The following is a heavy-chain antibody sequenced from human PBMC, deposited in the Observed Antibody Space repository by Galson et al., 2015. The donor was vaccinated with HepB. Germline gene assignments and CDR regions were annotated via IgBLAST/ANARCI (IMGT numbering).Heavy chain of an antibody. CDR2: ITPIFRTA. V-gene: IGHV1-69*13. J-gene: IGHJ4*02. Sequence: SVKVSCKASGVTFGTYAISWVQQAPGQGLEWMGGITPIFRTANYAQKFQGRVAIIADESTSTAYMELSSLTPEDTAVYYCARQFDSSGFYAYWGQGTLVTVSS. D-gene: IGHD3-22*01. CDR3: ARQFDSSGFYAY. CDR1: GVTFGTYA.